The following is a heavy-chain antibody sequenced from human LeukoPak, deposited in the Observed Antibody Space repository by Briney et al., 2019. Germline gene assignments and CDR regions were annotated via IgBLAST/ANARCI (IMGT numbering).Heavy chain of an antibody. CDR1: GGSISSFY. CDR3: ARSYDSSGYFAFHI. D-gene: IGHD3-22*01. J-gene: IGHJ3*02. V-gene: IGHV4-59*08. CDR2: THYSGST. Sequence: SETLSLTCTVSGGSISSFYWSWIRQSPGKGLEWIGYTHYSGSTNYNPSLKSRVTISVDTSKKQFSPKVNSVTAADTAVYYCARSYDSSGYFAFHIWGQGTMVTVSS.